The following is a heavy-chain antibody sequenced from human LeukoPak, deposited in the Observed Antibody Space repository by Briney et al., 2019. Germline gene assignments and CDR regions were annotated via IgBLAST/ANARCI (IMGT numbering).Heavy chain of an antibody. D-gene: IGHD6-25*01. CDR3: AKDRGLGQRLAHDAFDI. Sequence: PGGSLRLSCAASGFTFSDYYMSWIRQAPGKGLEWVSYISSSGSTIYYADSVKGRFTISRDNAKNSLYLQMNSLRAEDTAVYYCAKDRGLGQRLAHDAFDIWGQGTMVTVSS. V-gene: IGHV3-11*01. CDR2: ISSSGSTI. J-gene: IGHJ3*02. CDR1: GFTFSDYY.